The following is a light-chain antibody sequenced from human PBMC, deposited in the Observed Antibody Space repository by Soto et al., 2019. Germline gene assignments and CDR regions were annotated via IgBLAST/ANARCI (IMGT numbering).Light chain of an antibody. CDR3: QQYGSSPRT. CDR1: QSVSSSY. CDR2: DAS. J-gene: IGKJ1*01. Sequence: EIVLTQSPGTLSLSPGEGATLSCRASQSVSSSYLAWYQQKPGQAPRLLIYDASSRATGVPDRFSGSGSGTDFTLTISRLEPEDLAVYYCQQYGSSPRTFGQGTKVEI. V-gene: IGKV3-20*01.